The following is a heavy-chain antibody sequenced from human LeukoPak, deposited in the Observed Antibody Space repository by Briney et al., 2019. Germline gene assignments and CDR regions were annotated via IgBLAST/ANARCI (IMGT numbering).Heavy chain of an antibody. Sequence: SETLSLTCTVSGGSISSSSFYWGWIRQPPGQGLEWIGSIYYSGSTYYNPSLKSRVTISVDTSKNQFSLKLSSVTAADTAVYYCARESDRYCYSTSCPNWYDPWGQGTLVTVSS. D-gene: IGHD2-2*01. CDR2: IYYSGST. V-gene: IGHV4-39*07. J-gene: IGHJ5*02. CDR1: GGSISSSSFY. CDR3: ARESDRYCYSTSCPNWYDP.